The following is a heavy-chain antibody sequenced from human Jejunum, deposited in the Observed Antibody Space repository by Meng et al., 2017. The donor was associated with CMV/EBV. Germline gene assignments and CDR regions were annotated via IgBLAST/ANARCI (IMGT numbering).Heavy chain of an antibody. CDR1: FRHAW. D-gene: IGHD2/OR15-2a*01. Sequence: FRHAWMCWVRPVPGRWLEWVGRIERRPGGETMDYLAPVQGKFSISRDDSNDTLFLQMDSLKTEDTAEYYCSTDPYFQGGGSWVAFQHWGQGTLVTVSS. V-gene: IGHV3-15*04. CDR3: STDPYFQGGGSWVAFQH. CDR2: IERRPGGETM. J-gene: IGHJ1*01.